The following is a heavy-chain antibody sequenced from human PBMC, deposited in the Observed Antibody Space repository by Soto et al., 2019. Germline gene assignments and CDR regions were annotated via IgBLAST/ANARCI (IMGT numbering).Heavy chain of an antibody. J-gene: IGHJ3*02. CDR3: ARDRCSGGSCYRTYAFDM. CDR1: GFTLSSYE. Sequence: EAQLVESGGGLVQPGGSLRLSCAAFGFTLSSYEMDWVRQAPGKGLEWVSSISGNNVYVYYADSVKGRFSISRDNAKNSLTLQMNSLRAEDTALYYCARDRCSGGSCYRTYAFDMWGQGTLVTVS. CDR2: ISGNNVYV. D-gene: IGHD2-15*01. V-gene: IGHV3-21*02.